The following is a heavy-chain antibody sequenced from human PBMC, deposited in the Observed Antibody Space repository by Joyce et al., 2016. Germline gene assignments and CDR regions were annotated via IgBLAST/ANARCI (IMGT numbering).Heavy chain of an antibody. CDR3: TRDEDGDEEFDL. CDR1: GFNFHDFG. D-gene: IGHD4-17*01. J-gene: IGHJ4*02. Sequence: EVQLVESGGDLVQPGGSLRLSCAVSGFNFHDFGMTWVRQAPGKGLECVAHINSYAPNVLYVDAVKGRFTISRDDARKSVHLQMNSLRDEDSGLYYCTRDEDGDEEFDLWGQGTLVTVSS. CDR2: INSYAPNV. V-gene: IGHV3-48*02.